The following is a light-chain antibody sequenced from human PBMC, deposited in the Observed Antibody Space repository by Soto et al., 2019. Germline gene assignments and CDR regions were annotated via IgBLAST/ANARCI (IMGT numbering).Light chain of an antibody. V-gene: IGLV4-60*02. Sequence: QSVLTQSSSASASLGSSVKLTCILSSGHSTYIISWHQQQPGKAPRFLMTLDRSGSYNRGSGVPDRFSGSSSGADRYLTISNLQFEDEGDYYCETWYSNTHKVFGGGTKLTVL. CDR2: LDRSGSY. CDR3: ETWYSNTHKV. CDR1: SGHSTYI. J-gene: IGLJ3*02.